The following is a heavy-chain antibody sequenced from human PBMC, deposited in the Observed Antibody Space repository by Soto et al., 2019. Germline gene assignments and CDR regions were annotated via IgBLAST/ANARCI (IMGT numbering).Heavy chain of an antibody. J-gene: IGHJ4*02. Sequence: SETLSLTCAVSCYSISSGYYWGWIRQPPGKGLEWIGSIYHSGSTYYNPSLKSRVTISVDTSKNQFSLKLSSVTAADTAVYYCASGDSSGYFVYFDYWGQGTLVTVSS. CDR1: CYSISSGYY. D-gene: IGHD3-22*01. CDR2: IYHSGST. V-gene: IGHV4-38-2*01. CDR3: ASGDSSGYFVYFDY.